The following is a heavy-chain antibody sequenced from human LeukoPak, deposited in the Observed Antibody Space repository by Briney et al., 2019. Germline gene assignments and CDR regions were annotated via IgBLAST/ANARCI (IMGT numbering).Heavy chain of an antibody. CDR2: IGTAGDT. CDR1: GFTFSSYD. D-gene: IGHD2-21*02. J-gene: IGHJ3*02. Sequence: PGGSLRLSCAASGFTFSSYDMHWVRQATGKGLEWVSAIGTAGDTYYPGSVKGRFTISRENAKNSLYLQMNSLRAGDTAVYYCARRGNCGGDCFDAFDIWGQGTMVTVSS. CDR3: ARRGNCGGDCFDAFDI. V-gene: IGHV3-13*01.